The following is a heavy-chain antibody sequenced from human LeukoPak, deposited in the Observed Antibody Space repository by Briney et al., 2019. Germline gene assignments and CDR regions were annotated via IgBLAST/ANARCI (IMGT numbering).Heavy chain of an antibody. V-gene: IGHV3-23*01. CDR1: GFTFSSYA. D-gene: IGHD3-10*01. CDR3: AKDSEVLLWFGELNYFDY. CDR2: ISGSGGST. J-gene: IGHJ4*02. Sequence: GGSLRLSCAASGFTFSSYAMSWVRQAPGKGLEWVSAISGSGGSTYYADSVKGRFTISRDNSKNTLYLQMNSLRAEDTAVYYRAKDSEVLLWFGELNYFDYWGQGTLVTVSS.